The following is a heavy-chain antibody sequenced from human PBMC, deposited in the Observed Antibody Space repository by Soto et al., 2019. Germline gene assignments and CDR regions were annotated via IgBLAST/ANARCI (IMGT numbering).Heavy chain of an antibody. V-gene: IGHV1-69*13. Sequence: SVKVSCKASGGTFNNYPITWVRQAPGEGLEWMGGSIPIFGTANYAQKFQGRVTVSVDESTSTAYMELSSLRSEDTAVYYCARGRGYSGDDHYYYFDMDVWGQGTTVTVSS. J-gene: IGHJ6*02. CDR1: GGTFNNYP. CDR2: SIPIFGTA. CDR3: ARGRGYSGDDHYYYFDMDV. D-gene: IGHD5-12*01.